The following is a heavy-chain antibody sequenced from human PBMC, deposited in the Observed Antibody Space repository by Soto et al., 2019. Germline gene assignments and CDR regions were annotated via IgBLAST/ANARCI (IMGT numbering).Heavy chain of an antibody. CDR1: GYTFSNYG. J-gene: IGHJ5*02. CDR2: ISGYNGNT. Sequence: QVQLVQSGAEVKKPGASVKVSCKASGYTFSNYGISWVRQAPGQGLEWMGWISGYNGNTNYAQNLQGRVTMTTDPSTRTAYMDLRSLRSYDTAVYYCARKSSSSSWFDPWGQGTLVTVSS. CDR3: ARKSSSSSWFDP. V-gene: IGHV1-18*01. D-gene: IGHD6-6*01.